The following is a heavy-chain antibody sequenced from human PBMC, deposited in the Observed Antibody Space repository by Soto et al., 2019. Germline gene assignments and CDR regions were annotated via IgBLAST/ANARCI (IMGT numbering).Heavy chain of an antibody. V-gene: IGHV4-59*02. CDR1: GGSVSSYY. Sequence: SETLSLTCTVSGGSVSSYYWSWIRQPPGKGLEWIGYIYYSGSTNYNPSLKSRVTISVDTSKNQFSLKLSSVTAADTAVYYCARGGNYYGSGVWGQGTLVTVSS. J-gene: IGHJ4*02. CDR2: IYYSGST. D-gene: IGHD3-10*01. CDR3: ARGGNYYGSGV.